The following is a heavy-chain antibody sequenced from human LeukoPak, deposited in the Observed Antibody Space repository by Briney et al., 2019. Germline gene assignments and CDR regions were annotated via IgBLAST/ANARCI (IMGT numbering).Heavy chain of an antibody. CDR3: ARLKGLYVATAYFDY. CDR1: GYSFTSYW. D-gene: IGHD5-12*01. V-gene: IGHV5-51*01. J-gene: IGHJ4*02. Sequence: GESLKISCKGSGYSFTSYWIGWVRQMPGKGLGWMGIIYPSDSDTRYSPSFQGQVTISADRSISTAYLQWSSLKASDTAMYYCARLKGLYVATAYFDYWGQGTLVTVSS. CDR2: IYPSDSDT.